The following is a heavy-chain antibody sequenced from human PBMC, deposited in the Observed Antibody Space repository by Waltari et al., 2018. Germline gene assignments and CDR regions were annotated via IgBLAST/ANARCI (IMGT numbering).Heavy chain of an antibody. Sequence: EVQLVESGGGLVQPGGSLRLSCAASGFTFSTYEFNWVRQAPGKGVEWVSYIRSNPSDIYYADSVKGRFTISRDNAHNSLYLHMNSLRADDTAVYYCAREAASCGGDCLDYWGQGTLVTVSS. V-gene: IGHV3-48*03. D-gene: IGHD2-21*02. CDR1: GFTFSTYE. J-gene: IGHJ4*02. CDR2: IRSNPSDI. CDR3: AREAASCGGDCLDY.